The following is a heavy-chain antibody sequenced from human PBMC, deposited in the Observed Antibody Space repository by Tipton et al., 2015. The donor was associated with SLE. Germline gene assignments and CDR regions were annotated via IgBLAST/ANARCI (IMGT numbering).Heavy chain of an antibody. D-gene: IGHD3-10*01. CDR3: ARETFWYGSGSPAAFDI. CDR1: RFTFSTYG. J-gene: IGHJ3*02. CDR2: LSGSDGST. Sequence: SLRLSCAASRFTFSTYGMRWVRQSPEKGLEWVSSLSGSDGSTYYADSVKGRFTISRDNSKNTLYLQMNSLRAEDTAVYYCARETFWYGSGSPAAFDIWGQGTMVTVSS. V-gene: IGHV3-23*01.